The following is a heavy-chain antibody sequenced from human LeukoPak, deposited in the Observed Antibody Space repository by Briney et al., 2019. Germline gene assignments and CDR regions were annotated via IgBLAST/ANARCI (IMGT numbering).Heavy chain of an antibody. CDR2: IYHSGST. V-gene: IGHV4-30-2*01. Sequence: NPSETLSLTCTVSGGSISSGGYYWSWIRQPPGKGLEWIGYIYHSGSTYYNPSLKSRVTISVDTSKNQFSLKLSSVTAADTAVYYCTRVDSMVRGLGYFDYWGQGTLVTVSS. CDR1: GGSISSGGYY. J-gene: IGHJ4*02. CDR3: TRVDSMVRGLGYFDY. D-gene: IGHD3-10*01.